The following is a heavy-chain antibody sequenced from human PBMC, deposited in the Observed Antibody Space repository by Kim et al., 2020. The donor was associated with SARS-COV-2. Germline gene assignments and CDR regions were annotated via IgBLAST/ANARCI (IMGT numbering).Heavy chain of an antibody. V-gene: IGHV4-59*01. CDR2: IYYSGST. CDR1: GGSISSYY. CDR3: ARDRYSNYENYYYGMDV. Sequence: SETLSLTCTVSGGSISSYYWSWIRQPPGKGLEWIGYIYYSGSTNYNPFLKSRVTISVDTSKNQFSLKLSSVTAADTAVYYCARDRYSNYENYYYGMDVWGQGTTVTVSS. D-gene: IGHD4-4*01. J-gene: IGHJ6*02.